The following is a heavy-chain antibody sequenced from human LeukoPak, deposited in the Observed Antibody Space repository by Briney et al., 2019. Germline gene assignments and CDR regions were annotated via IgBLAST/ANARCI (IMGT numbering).Heavy chain of an antibody. Sequence: PSETLSLTCVVSGYSISSGYYWGWIRQPPGKGLELIGSIYHSGSTYYNPSLKRRVTISVDTSKNQFSLKLSSVTAADTAVYYCARVRAGDISHFDYWGQGTLVTVSS. D-gene: IGHD2-15*01. V-gene: IGHV4-38-2*01. CDR3: ARVRAGDISHFDY. CDR2: IYHSGST. CDR1: GYSISSGYY. J-gene: IGHJ4*02.